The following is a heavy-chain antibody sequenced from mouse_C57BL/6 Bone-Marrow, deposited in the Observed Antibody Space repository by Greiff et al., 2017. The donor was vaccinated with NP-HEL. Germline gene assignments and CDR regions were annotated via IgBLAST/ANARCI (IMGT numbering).Heavy chain of an antibody. CDR2: INPYNGGT. V-gene: IGHV1-19*01. CDR1: GYTFTDYY. J-gene: IGHJ1*03. D-gene: IGHD1-1*01. Sequence: VQLKQSGPVLVKPGASVKMSCKASGYTFTDYYMNWVKQSHGKSLEWIGVINPYNGGTSYNQKFKGKATLTVDKSSSTAYMELNSLTSEDSAVYYCARGGYYYGSSFYWYFDVWGTGTTVTVSS. CDR3: ARGGYYYGSSFYWYFDV.